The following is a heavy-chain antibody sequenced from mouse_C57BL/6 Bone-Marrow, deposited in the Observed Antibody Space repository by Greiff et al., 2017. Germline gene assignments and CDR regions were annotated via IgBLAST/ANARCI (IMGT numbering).Heavy chain of an antibody. CDR1: GYTFTSYG. CDR3: ARSPITSQPNWYFDV. CDR2: IYPRSGNT. Sequence: VQLQQSGAELARPGASVKLSCKASGYTFTSYGISWVKQRTGQGLEWIGEIYPRSGNTYYNEKFKGKDTLTADKSSSTAYMELRSLTSEDSAVYFCARSPITSQPNWYFDVWGTGTTVTVSS. D-gene: IGHD1-2*01. J-gene: IGHJ1*03. V-gene: IGHV1-81*01.